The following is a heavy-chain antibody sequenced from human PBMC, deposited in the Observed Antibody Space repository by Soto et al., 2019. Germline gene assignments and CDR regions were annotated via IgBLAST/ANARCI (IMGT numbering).Heavy chain of an antibody. V-gene: IGHV4-4*02. CDR2: VFYRGTT. D-gene: IGHD2-8*01. J-gene: IGHJ4*02. CDR3: ARKNGGGGYFDY. Sequence: QVRLQESGPGLARPSGTLSLTCAVSGGSISSGNWWSWVRQSPGKGLEWIGEVFYRGTTNYSPSLRSRVTISLDRSNNHFSLKLNSVTAADTAVYYCARKNGGGGYFDYWGQGTLVTVSS. CDR1: GGSISSGNW.